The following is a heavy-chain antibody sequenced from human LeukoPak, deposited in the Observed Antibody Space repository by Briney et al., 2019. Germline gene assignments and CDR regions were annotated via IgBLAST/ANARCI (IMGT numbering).Heavy chain of an antibody. Sequence: SETLSLTCTVSGGSISSSSYYWGWIRQPPGKGLEWIGHIYYSGSTYYNPSLRSRLTISIGMSHNHFSLKLNSVTAADTAIYYCARLASSAWTPEYWGEGTLVTVSS. V-gene: IGHV4-39*02. D-gene: IGHD6-19*01. CDR2: IYYSGST. CDR3: ARLASSAWTPEY. CDR1: GGSISSSSYY. J-gene: IGHJ4*02.